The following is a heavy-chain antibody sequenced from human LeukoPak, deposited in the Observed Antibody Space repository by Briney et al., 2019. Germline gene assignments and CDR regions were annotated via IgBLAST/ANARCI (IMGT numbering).Heavy chain of an antibody. V-gene: IGHV3-21*01. D-gene: IGHD2-2*02. CDR1: GSTFSSYS. CDR2: ISSSSTYI. Sequence: GGSLRLSCAASGSTFSSYSMNWVRQAPGKGLEWVSPISSSSTYIYYADSVKGRFTISRDNAKNSLYLQMNSLRAEDTAVYYCARALSDAPTLGYCSGTSCYTAYWGQGTLVTVSS. CDR3: ARALSDAPTLGYCSGTSCYTAY. J-gene: IGHJ4*02.